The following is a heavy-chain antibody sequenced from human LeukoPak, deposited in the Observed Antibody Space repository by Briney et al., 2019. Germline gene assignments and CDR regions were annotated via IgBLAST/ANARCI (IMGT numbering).Heavy chain of an antibody. J-gene: IGHJ6*02. Sequence: GESLQISCKGSGYSFTDYWIGWVRPMPGKGLEWMGIIYPGDSDTRYSPSFQGQVTISADKSINTAHLQWSSLKASDTAMYYCARGAAGTTPYYYYFGLDVWGQGTTVRVSS. V-gene: IGHV5-51*01. D-gene: IGHD1-7*01. CDR3: ARGAAGTTPYYYYFGLDV. CDR1: GYSFTDYW. CDR2: IYPGDSDT.